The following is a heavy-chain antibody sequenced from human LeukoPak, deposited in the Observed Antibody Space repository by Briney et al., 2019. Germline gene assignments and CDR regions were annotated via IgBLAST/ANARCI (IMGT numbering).Heavy chain of an antibody. CDR1: GFTFSSYA. Sequence: GGSLRLSCAASGFTFSSYAMSWVRQAPGKGLEWVSAISGSGGSTYYADSVKGRFTISRDNSKNTLYLQMSSLRAEDTAVYYCAKDRDDSSGYNPLADYWGQGTLVTVSS. V-gene: IGHV3-23*01. D-gene: IGHD3-22*01. CDR3: AKDRDDSSGYNPLADY. CDR2: ISGSGGST. J-gene: IGHJ4*02.